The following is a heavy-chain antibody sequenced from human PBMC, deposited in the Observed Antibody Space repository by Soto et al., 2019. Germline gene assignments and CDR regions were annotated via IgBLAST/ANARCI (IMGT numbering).Heavy chain of an antibody. J-gene: IGHJ5*02. V-gene: IGHV4-4*02. CDR1: GGSISSSNW. Sequence: QVQLQESGPGLVKPSGTLSLTCAVSGGSISSSNWWSWVRQPPGKGLEWIGEIYHSGSTNYNPSLKSRVPISVDKSKNQFALKLSSVTAADTAVYYCASGNYYGSGSYYPYNWFDPWGQGTLFTVSS. CDR2: IYHSGST. D-gene: IGHD3-10*01. CDR3: ASGNYYGSGSYYPYNWFDP.